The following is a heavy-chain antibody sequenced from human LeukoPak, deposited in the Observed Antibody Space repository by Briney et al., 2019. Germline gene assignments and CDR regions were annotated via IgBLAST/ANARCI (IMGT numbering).Heavy chain of an antibody. D-gene: IGHD3-16*01. Sequence: SETLSLTCTVSGGSISSANYYWGWIRQPPGKGLEWIGSIYHSGSTYYNPSLKSRVTISVDTSKNQFSLKLSSVTAADTAVYYCAEGGSWDFDYWGQGTLVTVSS. V-gene: IGHV4-39*07. CDR3: AEGGSWDFDY. CDR2: IYHSGST. J-gene: IGHJ4*02. CDR1: GGSISSANYY.